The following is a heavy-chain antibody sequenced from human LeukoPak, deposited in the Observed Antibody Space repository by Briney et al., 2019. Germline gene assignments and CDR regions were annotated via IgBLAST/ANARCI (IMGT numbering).Heavy chain of an antibody. CDR3: ARDAGSYYGFDY. Sequence: SETLSLTCTVSGGSISSSSYYWSWIRQPAGKGLEWIGRIYTSGSTNYNPSLKSRVTMSVDTSKNQFSLKLSSVTAADTAVYYCARDAGSYYGFDYWGQGTLVTVSS. CDR1: GGSISSSSYY. D-gene: IGHD1-26*01. CDR2: IYTSGST. J-gene: IGHJ4*02. V-gene: IGHV4-61*02.